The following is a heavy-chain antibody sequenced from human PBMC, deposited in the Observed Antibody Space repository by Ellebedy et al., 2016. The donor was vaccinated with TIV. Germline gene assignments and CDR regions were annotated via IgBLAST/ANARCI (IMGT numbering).Heavy chain of an antibody. D-gene: IGHD6-25*01. V-gene: IGHV4-59*11. CDR1: GGSITNHY. CDR2: IYNAGGT. CDR3: AREDVRLITVDQFYYYMDV. Sequence: SETLSLTCTVSGGSITNHYWSWIRQAPGKGLEWIGYIYNAGGTNYSPSPRSRATISADTSKNQFSLRLRSVTAADTALYFCAREDVRLITVDQFYYYMDVWGTGTTVTVSS. J-gene: IGHJ6*03.